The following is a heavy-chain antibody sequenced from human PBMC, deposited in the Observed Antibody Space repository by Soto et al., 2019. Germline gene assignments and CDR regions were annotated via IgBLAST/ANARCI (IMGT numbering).Heavy chain of an antibody. V-gene: IGHV5-51*01. CDR1: GYTVTDYW. J-gene: IGHJ6*02. CDR2: IYPGDSDT. Sequence: GESLKISCKGSGYTVTDYWIGWVRQLPGKGVEWMGIIYPGDSDTRYSPSFQGQVTITADKATSSAYLQGNTLKASDTGSYYWAASIFYYVIYVWGQRTTVTVSS. CDR3: AASIFYYVIYV.